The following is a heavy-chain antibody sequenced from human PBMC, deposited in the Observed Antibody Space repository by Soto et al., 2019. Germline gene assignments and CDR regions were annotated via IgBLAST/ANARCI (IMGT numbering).Heavy chain of an antibody. Sequence: GGSLRLSCAASGFTFSSYGMHWVRQAPGKGLEWVAVISYDGSNKYYADSVKGRFTISRDNSKNTLYLQMNSLRAEDTAVYYCAKRNTILDYYYYGMDVWGQGTTVTVSS. V-gene: IGHV3-30*18. CDR2: ISYDGSNK. CDR3: AKRNTILDYYYYGMDV. CDR1: GFTFSSYG. J-gene: IGHJ6*02. D-gene: IGHD3-3*01.